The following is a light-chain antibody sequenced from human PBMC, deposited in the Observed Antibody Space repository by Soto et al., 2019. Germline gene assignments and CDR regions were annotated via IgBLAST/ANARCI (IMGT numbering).Light chain of an antibody. CDR3: SSYTSSSTLLYV. CDR1: SSDVGGYNY. Sequence: QSVLTQPASVSGSPGQSITISCTGTSSDVGGYNYVSWYQQHPGKAPKLMIYDVSNRPSGVSNRFSGSKSGNTASLTISGLQAEDEADYCSSYTSSSTLLYVFGTGTKLTVL. V-gene: IGLV2-14*01. CDR2: DVS. J-gene: IGLJ1*01.